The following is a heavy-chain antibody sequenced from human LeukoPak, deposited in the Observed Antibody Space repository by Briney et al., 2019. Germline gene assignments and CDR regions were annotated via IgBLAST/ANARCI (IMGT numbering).Heavy chain of an antibody. CDR1: GYSFPTYW. CDR3: VRRPTQYYGVDV. CDR2: IYPGDSDT. Sequence: GESLKISCKGSGYSFPTYWIGWVRQMPAKGLEWMGIIYPGDSDTRYSPSFQGQVTISVDKSISTAYLQWSSLQASDTAIYYCVRRPTQYYGVDVWGQGTTVTVSS. D-gene: IGHD2/OR15-2a*01. J-gene: IGHJ6*02. V-gene: IGHV5-51*01.